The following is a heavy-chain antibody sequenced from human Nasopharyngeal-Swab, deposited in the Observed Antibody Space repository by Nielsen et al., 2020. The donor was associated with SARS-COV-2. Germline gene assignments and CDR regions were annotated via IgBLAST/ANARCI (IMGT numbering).Heavy chain of an antibody. D-gene: IGHD3-3*01. J-gene: IGHJ6*02. V-gene: IGHV1-18*04. CDR1: GYTFTGYY. Sequence: ASVKVSCKASGYTFTGYYMHWVRQAPGQGLEWMGWISAYNGNTNYAQKLQGRVTMTTDTSTSTAYMELRSLRSDDTAVYYCARTLLGWWEWLSLAIYYGMDVWGQGTTVTVSS. CDR2: ISAYNGNT. CDR3: ARTLLGWWEWLSLAIYYGMDV.